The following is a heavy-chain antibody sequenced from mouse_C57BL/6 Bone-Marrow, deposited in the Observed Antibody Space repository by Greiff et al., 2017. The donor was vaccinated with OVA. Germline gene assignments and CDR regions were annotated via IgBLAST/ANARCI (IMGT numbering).Heavy chain of an antibody. CDR1: GYTFTNYW. J-gene: IGHJ3*01. V-gene: IGHV1-63*01. D-gene: IGHD1-1*01. CDR3: ARHYGSTWFAY. Sequence: VQLVESGAELVRPGTSVQMSCKASGYTFTNYWIGWAKQRPGHGLEWIGDIYPGGGYTNYNEKFKGKATLTADKSSSTAYMQFSSLTSEDSAIYYCARHYGSTWFAYWGQGTLVTVSA. CDR2: IYPGGGYT.